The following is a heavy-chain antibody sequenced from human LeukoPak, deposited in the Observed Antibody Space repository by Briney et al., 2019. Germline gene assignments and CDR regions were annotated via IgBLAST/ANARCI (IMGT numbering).Heavy chain of an antibody. CDR3: ARASGGYYDSSGSFDY. CDR2: IHSGDST. Sequence: GGSLRLSCAASGFTVGSNYMSWVRQAPGKGLEWVSGIHSGDSTYYADSVKGRITISRDNSRNMLYLQMNSLRAEDTAVYHCARASGGYYDSSGSFDYWGQGTLVTVSS. CDR1: GFTVGSNY. V-gene: IGHV3-53*01. D-gene: IGHD3-22*01. J-gene: IGHJ4*02.